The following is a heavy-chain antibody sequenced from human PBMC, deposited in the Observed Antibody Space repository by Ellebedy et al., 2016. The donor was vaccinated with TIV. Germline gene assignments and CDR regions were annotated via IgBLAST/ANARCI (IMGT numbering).Heavy chain of an antibody. CDR3: ARDEGPLAVAGTFWFNP. CDR1: GGTFSSYA. D-gene: IGHD6-19*01. V-gene: IGHV1-69*13. J-gene: IGHJ5*02. CDR2: IIPIFGTA. Sequence: SVKVSCXASGGTFSSYAISWVRQAPGQGLEWMGGIIPIFGTANYAQKFQGRVTITADESTSTAYMELSSLRSEDTAVYYCARDEGPLAVAGTFWFNPWGQGTLVTVSS.